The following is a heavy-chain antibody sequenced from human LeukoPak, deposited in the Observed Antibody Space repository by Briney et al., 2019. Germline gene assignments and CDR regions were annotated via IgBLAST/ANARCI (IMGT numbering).Heavy chain of an antibody. D-gene: IGHD1-14*01. CDR3: ARVGPWVNPDYHYYYMDV. V-gene: IGHV3-66*01. J-gene: IGHJ6*03. CDR2: IHSSGST. Sequence: PGGTLRLSCAASGFTFSSYGMSWVRQAPGKGLEWVSVIHSSGSTFYADSVRGRFTISRDNAKNSLYLQMNSLRAEDTAVYYCARVGPWVNPDYHYYYMDVWGKGTTVTVSS. CDR1: GFTFSSYG.